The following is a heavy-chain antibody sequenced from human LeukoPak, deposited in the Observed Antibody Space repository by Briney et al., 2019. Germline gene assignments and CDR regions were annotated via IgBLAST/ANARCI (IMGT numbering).Heavy chain of an antibody. CDR2: INPNSGGT. Sequence: ASVKVSCKASGYTFTGYYMHWVRQAPGQGLEWMGWINPNSGGTNYAQKFQGWVTMTRDTSISTAYMELSRLRSDDTAVYYCARDVGYGDYGLGYWGQGTLVTVSS. CDR1: GYTFTGYY. CDR3: ARDVGYGDYGLGY. V-gene: IGHV1-2*04. D-gene: IGHD4-17*01. J-gene: IGHJ4*02.